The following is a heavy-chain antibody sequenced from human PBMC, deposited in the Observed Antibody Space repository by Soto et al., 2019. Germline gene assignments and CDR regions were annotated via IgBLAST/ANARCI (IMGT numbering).Heavy chain of an antibody. J-gene: IGHJ6*02. CDR3: ARLYCGGDCYSVNYYYGMDV. V-gene: IGHV3-74*01. CDR2: INSDGSST. CDR1: GFTFSSYW. Sequence: PGGSLRLSCAASGFTFSSYWMHWVRQAPGKGLVCVSRINSDGSSTTYADSVKGRFTISRDNAKNTLYLQMNSLRVEDTAVYYCARLYCGGDCYSVNYYYGMDVWGQGTTVTV. D-gene: IGHD2-21*02.